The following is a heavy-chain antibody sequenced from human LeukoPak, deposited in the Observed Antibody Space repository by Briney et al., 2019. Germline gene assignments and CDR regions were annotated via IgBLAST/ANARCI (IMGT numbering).Heavy chain of an antibody. D-gene: IGHD3-16*01. V-gene: IGHV4-34*01. CDR2: INYRGST. CDR3: ATYKYDYVWGNQHFDY. CDR1: DGSFSGYY. J-gene: IGHJ4*02. Sequence: PSETLSLTCAVYDGSFSGYYWTWIRQPPGKGLEYIGSINYRGSTYYNPSLKSRVTLSVDTSKNQFSLKLNSVTAADTAVYYCATYKYDYVWGNQHFDYWGQGTLVAVSS.